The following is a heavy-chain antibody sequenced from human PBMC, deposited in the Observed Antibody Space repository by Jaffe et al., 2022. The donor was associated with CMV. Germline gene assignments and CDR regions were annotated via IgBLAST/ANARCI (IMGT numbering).Heavy chain of an antibody. CDR2: IKYDGSQK. CDR3: ARDLEMWNWSAYSSSFDY. D-gene: IGHD3-3*01. Sequence: EVQLVESGGGLVQPGGSLRLSCAASGFTFSSHWMAWVRQAPGKGLEWVASIKYDGSQKHYVESVRGRFTISRDNAKNSLYLEMNSLRAEDTALFYCARDLEMWNWSAYSSSFDYWGQGTPVTVSS. V-gene: IGHV3-7*01. J-gene: IGHJ4*02. CDR1: GFTFSSHW.